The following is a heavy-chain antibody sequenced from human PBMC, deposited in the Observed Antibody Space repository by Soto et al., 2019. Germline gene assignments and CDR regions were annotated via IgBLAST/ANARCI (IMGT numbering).Heavy chain of an antibody. CDR3: AAAPPRITMIVVVPT. V-gene: IGHV1-58*01. CDR2: IVVGSGNT. CDR1: GFTFTSSA. D-gene: IGHD3-22*01. J-gene: IGHJ5*02. Sequence: SVKVSCKASGFTFTSSAVQWVRQARGQRLEWIGWIVVGSGNTNYAQKFQERVTITRDMSTSTAYMELSSLRSEDTAVYYCAAAPPRITMIVVVPTWGQGTLVTVSS.